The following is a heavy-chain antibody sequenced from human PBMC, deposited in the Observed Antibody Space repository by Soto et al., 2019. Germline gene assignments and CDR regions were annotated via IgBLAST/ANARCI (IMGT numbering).Heavy chain of an antibody. V-gene: IGHV4-59*01. CDR2: TSYTAIT. J-gene: IGHJ5*02. CDR1: GGPITVYH. D-gene: IGHD2-8*01. CDR3: GRPVYDRCTNCFDP. Sequence: XEALSLTCIDSGGPITVYHWSCVRQFPGKGLEWTAYTSYTAITNYKPSLNSRVTTSMDASKNQLSLKLTSMTAAETAVHHLGRPVYDRCTNCFDPWGQGTLVTVSS.